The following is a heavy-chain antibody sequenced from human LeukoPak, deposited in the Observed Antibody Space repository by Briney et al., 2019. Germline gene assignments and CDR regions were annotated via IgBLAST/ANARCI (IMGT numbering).Heavy chain of an antibody. J-gene: IGHJ5*02. CDR2: FDPEDGET. CDR3: ATGLDSSSWSRFDP. CDR1: GYTLTELS. Sequence: ASVKDSCKVSGYTLTELSMHWVRQAPGKGLEWMGGFDPEDGETIYAQKFQGRVTMTEDTSTDTAYMELSSLRSEDTAVYYCATGLDSSSWSRFDPWGQGTLVTVSS. D-gene: IGHD6-13*01. V-gene: IGHV1-24*01.